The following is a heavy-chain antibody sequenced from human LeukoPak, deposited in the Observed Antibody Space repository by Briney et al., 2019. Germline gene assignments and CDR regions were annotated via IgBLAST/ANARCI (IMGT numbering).Heavy chain of an antibody. CDR1: GFTFSSYA. CDR2: ISGSGGST. Sequence: PGGSLRLSCAASGFTFSSYAMSWVRQAPGKGLEWVSAISGSGGSTYYADSVKGRFTISRDNSKNTLYLQMNSLRAEDTAVYYCAKDPLRYFGWSGTILFDYWGQGTLVTVSS. J-gene: IGHJ4*02. V-gene: IGHV3-23*01. CDR3: AKDPLRYFGWSGTILFDY. D-gene: IGHD3-9*01.